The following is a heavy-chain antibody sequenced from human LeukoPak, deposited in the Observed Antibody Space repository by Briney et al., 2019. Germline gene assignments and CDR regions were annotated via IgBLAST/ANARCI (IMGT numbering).Heavy chain of an antibody. CDR1: GGTFSGYA. D-gene: IGHD6-19*01. V-gene: IGHV1-69*01. CDR3: ASRSFPYGTKTYSSGWYSDYYYYYMDV. CDR2: IIPIFGTA. Sequence: ASVKVSCKASGGTFSGYAISWVRQAPGQGLEWMGGIIPIFGTANYAQKFQGRVTITADESTSTAYMELSSLRSEDTAVYYCASRSFPYGTKTYSSGWYSDYYYYYMDVWGKGTTVTVSS. J-gene: IGHJ6*03.